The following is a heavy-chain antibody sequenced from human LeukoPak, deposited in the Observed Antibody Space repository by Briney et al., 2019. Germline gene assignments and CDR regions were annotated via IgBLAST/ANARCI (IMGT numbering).Heavy chain of an antibody. Sequence: ASAKVSCKASGGTFSSYAISWVRQAPGQGLEWMGGFIPIFGTANYAQKFQGRVTITADESTSTAYMELSSLRSEDTAVYYCARCTRRAYYYYGMDVWGQGTTVTVSS. CDR2: FIPIFGTA. CDR3: ARCTRRAYYYYGMDV. CDR1: GGTFSSYA. J-gene: IGHJ6*02. D-gene: IGHD6-6*01. V-gene: IGHV1-69*13.